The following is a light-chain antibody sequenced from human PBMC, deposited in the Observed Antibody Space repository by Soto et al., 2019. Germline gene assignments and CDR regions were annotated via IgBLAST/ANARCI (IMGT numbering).Light chain of an antibody. V-gene: IGKV1-33*01. J-gene: IGKJ4*01. CDR1: QDISNY. Sequence: DIQMTQSPSSLSASVGDRDTITCQASQDISNYLNWYQQKPGKAPKLLIYDASNLETGVPSRFSGSGSGTDFTFTISSLPPEDIATYYCQQYDNLPLTFGGGTKVEIK. CDR2: DAS. CDR3: QQYDNLPLT.